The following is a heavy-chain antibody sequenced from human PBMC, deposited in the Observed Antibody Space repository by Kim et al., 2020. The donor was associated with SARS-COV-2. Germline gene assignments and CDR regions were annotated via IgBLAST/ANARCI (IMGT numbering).Heavy chain of an antibody. Sequence: GGSLRLSCAASGFTFSSYSMNWVRQAPGKGLEWVSSISSSSSYIYYADSVKGRFTISRDNAKNSLYLQMNSLRAEDTAVYYCARDKGALVFSTTVTTSVYGMDVWGQGTTVTVSS. D-gene: IGHD4-17*01. CDR3: ARDKGALVFSTTVTTSVYGMDV. CDR1: GFTFSSYS. CDR2: ISSSSSYI. V-gene: IGHV3-21*01. J-gene: IGHJ6*02.